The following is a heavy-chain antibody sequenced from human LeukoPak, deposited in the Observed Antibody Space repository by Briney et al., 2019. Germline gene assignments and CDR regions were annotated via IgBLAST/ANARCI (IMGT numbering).Heavy chain of an antibody. D-gene: IGHD5-24*01. CDR2: ISYTGVS. CDR3: ARLPEGGYATSLGWIGP. Sequence: SETLSLTCSVSGVSISRSYWIWIRQTPGKGLEWIGYISYTGVSSYNPSLKSRVTISVDTSKNQFSLNVSSVTAADTAVYYCARLPEGGYATSLGWIGPWGQGTRVTVFS. CDR1: GVSISRSY. J-gene: IGHJ5*02. V-gene: IGHV4-59*08.